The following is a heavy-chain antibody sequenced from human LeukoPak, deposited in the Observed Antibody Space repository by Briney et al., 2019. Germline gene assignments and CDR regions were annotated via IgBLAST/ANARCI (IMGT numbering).Heavy chain of an antibody. D-gene: IGHD3-22*01. V-gene: IGHV1-2*02. J-gene: IGHJ4*02. CDR3: AREYYFDNSGYYGVGDY. CDR1: GYTFTAYY. CDR2: FNPNSGGT. Sequence: ASVKVSCKASGYTFTAYYIHWVRQAPGQGLEWMGWFNPNSGGTNYAQEFQGRVTMTRDTSISTAYMELSRLRSDNTAVYYCAREYYFDNSGYYGVGDYWGQGTLVTVSS.